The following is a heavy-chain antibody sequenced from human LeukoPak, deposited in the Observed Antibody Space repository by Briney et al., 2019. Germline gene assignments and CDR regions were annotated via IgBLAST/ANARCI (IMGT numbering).Heavy chain of an antibody. CDR2: IWNDGSKK. CDR1: GFTFSTYG. V-gene: IGHV3-33*06. Sequence: PGGSLRLSCAASGFTFSTYGMYWVRQAAGKGLEWAALIWNDGSKKYYADSVKGRFTISRDNSKSTLYLQMNSLRAEDTAVYYCAKGAFWTGYSEYFDPWGQGVLVTVSS. J-gene: IGHJ4*02. D-gene: IGHD3/OR15-3a*01. CDR3: AKGAFWTGYSEYFDP.